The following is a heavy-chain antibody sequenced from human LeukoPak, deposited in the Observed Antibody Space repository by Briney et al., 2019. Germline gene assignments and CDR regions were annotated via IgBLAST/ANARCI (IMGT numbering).Heavy chain of an antibody. CDR1: GFTFSSYS. Sequence: PGGSLRLSCAASGFTFSSYSMNWGRQAQGKWLEWVSSISSSSSYIYYADSVKGRFTISRDNAKNSLYLQMNSLRAEDTAVYYCASAAVQPFDYWGQGTLVTVSS. CDR2: ISSSSSYI. CDR3: ASAAVQPFDY. V-gene: IGHV3-21*01. J-gene: IGHJ4*02.